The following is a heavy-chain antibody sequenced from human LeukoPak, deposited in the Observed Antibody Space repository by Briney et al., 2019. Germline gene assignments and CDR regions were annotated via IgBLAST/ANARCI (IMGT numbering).Heavy chain of an antibody. D-gene: IGHD2-8*01. CDR2: INTNTGNP. V-gene: IGHV7-4-1*01. CDR3: ARVPFVVMGDTGNWFDP. CDR1: GYTFTIYA. J-gene: IGHJ5*02. Sequence: ASVKVSCKASGYTFTIYAMNWVRQAPGQGLEWMGWINTNTGNPTYAQGFTGRFVFSLDASVSTAYLQIRRLKAEDTAVYYCARVPFVVMGDTGNWFDPWGQGTLVTVSS.